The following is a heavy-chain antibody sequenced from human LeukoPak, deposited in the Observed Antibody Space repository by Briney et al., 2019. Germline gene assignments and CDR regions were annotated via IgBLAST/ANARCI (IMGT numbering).Heavy chain of an antibody. V-gene: IGHV1-69*13. J-gene: IGHJ6*02. Sequence: SVKVSCKASGGTFSSYAISWVRQAPGQGLEWMGGIIPIFGTANYAQKFQGRVTITADGSTSTAYMELSSLRSEDTAVYYCARVRLSYYYYGMDVWGQGTTVTVSS. CDR1: GGTFSSYA. CDR3: ARVRLSYYYYGMDV. CDR2: IIPIFGTA.